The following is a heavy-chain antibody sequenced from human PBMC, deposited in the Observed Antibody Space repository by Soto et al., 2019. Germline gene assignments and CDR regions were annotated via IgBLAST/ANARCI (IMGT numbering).Heavy chain of an antibody. Sequence: EVQLLESGGGLVQPGGSLRLSCAASGFTFSSYAMSWVRQAPGKGLEWVSAISGSGGSTYYADSVKGRFTISRDNAKGTLDVERSSLGAEDTAVYYCAKDGNYYGSGSYLYFDYWGQGTLVTVSS. V-gene: IGHV3-23*01. CDR2: ISGSGGST. CDR1: GFTFSSYA. J-gene: IGHJ4*02. D-gene: IGHD3-10*01. CDR3: AKDGNYYGSGSYLYFDY.